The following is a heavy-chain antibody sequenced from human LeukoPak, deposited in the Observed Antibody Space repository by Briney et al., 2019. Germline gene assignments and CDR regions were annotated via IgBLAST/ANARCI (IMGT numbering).Heavy chain of an antibody. J-gene: IGHJ4*02. CDR2: IYSGGST. V-gene: IGHV3-66*01. D-gene: IGHD3-3*01. CDR1: GFTVSSNY. CDR3: ARAWRYYDFWSGCCYFDY. Sequence: GRSLRLSCAASGFTVSSNYMSWVRQAPGKGLEWVSVIYSGGSTYYADSVKGRFTISRDNSKNTLYLQMNSLRAEDTAVYYCARAWRYYDFWSGCCYFDYWGQGTLVTVSS.